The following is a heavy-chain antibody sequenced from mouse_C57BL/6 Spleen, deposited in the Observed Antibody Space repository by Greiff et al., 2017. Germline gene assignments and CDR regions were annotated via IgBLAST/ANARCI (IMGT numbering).Heavy chain of an antibody. CDR1: GYTFTDYE. J-gene: IGHJ1*03. D-gene: IGHD3-2*02. CDR3: TRSGFHGYFDV. Sequence: QVQLQQSGAELVRPGASVTLSCKASGYTFTDYEMHWVKQTPVHGLEWIGAIDPESGGTAYNQKFKGKAILTADKSSSTAYMELRSLTSEDSAVYYCTRSGFHGYFDVWGTGTTVTVSS. CDR2: IDPESGGT. V-gene: IGHV1-15*01.